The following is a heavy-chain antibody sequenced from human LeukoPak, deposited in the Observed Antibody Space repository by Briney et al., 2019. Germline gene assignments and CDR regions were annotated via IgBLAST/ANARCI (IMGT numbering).Heavy chain of an antibody. V-gene: IGHV3-23*01. CDR1: GFTFDTYA. D-gene: IGHD2-15*01. CDR3: AKVRSAVVAAATNY. J-gene: IGHJ4*02. CDR2: ISGSGTNT. Sequence: GGSLRLSCAASGFTFDTYALSWVRRAPGKGLEWVSAISGSGTNTYYADSVKGRFTISRDNSNNTLYLQMNSLRAEDTAIYYCAKVRSAVVAAATNYWGQGTLVTVSS.